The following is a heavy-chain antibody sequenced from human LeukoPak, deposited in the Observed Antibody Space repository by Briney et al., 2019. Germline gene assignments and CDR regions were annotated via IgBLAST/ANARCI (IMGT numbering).Heavy chain of an antibody. J-gene: IGHJ6*02. CDR1: GYTFTSYG. D-gene: IGHD2-8*01. V-gene: IGHV1-18*01. CDR2: ISAFNGNT. CDR3: ATVVGIGYCTNGVCWNGMDV. Sequence: ASVKVSCKASGYTFTSYGISWVRQAPGQGLEWMGWISAFNGNTNYAQKLQGRVTMTTDTSTSTAYMELSSLRSEDTAVYYCATVVGIGYCTNGVCWNGMDVWGQGTTVTVSS.